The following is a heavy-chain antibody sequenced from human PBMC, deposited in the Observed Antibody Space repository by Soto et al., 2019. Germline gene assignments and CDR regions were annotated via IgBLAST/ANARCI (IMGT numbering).Heavy chain of an antibody. CDR3: AKDLGVPWLYGMDV. Sequence: GGSLRLSCAASGFTFSSYGMHWVRQAPGKGLEWVAVISYDGSNKYYADSVKGRFTISRDNSKNTLYLQMNSLRAEDTAVYYCAKDLGVPWLYGMDVWGQGTTVTVS. D-gene: IGHD5-12*01. CDR2: ISYDGSNK. CDR1: GFTFSSYG. V-gene: IGHV3-30*18. J-gene: IGHJ6*02.